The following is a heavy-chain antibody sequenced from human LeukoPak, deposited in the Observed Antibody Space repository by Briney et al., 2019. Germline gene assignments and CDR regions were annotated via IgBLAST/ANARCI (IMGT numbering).Heavy chain of an antibody. CDR1: GGTFISYA. CDR2: IIPIFGTA. J-gene: IGHJ5*02. V-gene: IGHV1-69*05. CDR3: ARDRGGSSWYNWFDP. Sequence: SVKVSCKASGGTFISYAISWVRQAPGQGLEWMGGIIPIFGTANYAQKFQGRVTITTDESTSTAYVELSSLRSEDTAVYYCARDRGGSSWYNWFDPWGQGALVTASS. D-gene: IGHD6-13*01.